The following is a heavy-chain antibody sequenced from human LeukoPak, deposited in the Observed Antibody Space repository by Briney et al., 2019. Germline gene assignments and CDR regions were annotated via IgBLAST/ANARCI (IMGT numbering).Heavy chain of an antibody. CDR1: GFTFSTYV. CDR3: AKGSTDYYDSSGYYEEFDY. V-gene: IGHV3-23*01. J-gene: IGHJ4*02. Sequence: GGSLRLSCEASGFTFSTYVVNWVRQAPGKGLEWVSTISGSGGSTYYADSVKGRFTISRDNSKNTLYLQMNSLRAEDTAVYYCAKGSTDYYDSSGYYEEFDYWGQGTLVTVSS. CDR2: ISGSGGST. D-gene: IGHD3-22*01.